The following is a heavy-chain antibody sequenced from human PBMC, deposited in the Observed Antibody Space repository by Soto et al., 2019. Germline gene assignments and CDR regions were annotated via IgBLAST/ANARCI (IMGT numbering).Heavy chain of an antibody. D-gene: IGHD4-4*01. V-gene: IGHV3-9*01. CDR2: ISWNSGSI. J-gene: IGHJ6*02. CDR1: GFTFDDYA. Sequence: EVQLVESGGGLVQPGRSLRLSCAASGFTFDDYAMHWVRQAPGKGLEWVSGISWNSGSIGYADSVKGRFTISRDNAKNSLYLKMNSLRAEDTALYYCAKDNYSGQRGYDGMDVWGQGTTVTVSS. CDR3: AKDNYSGQRGYDGMDV.